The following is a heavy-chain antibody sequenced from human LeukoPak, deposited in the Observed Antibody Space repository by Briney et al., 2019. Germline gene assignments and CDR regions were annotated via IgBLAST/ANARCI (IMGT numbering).Heavy chain of an antibody. J-gene: IGHJ3*02. CDR1: GFTVSSNY. CDR2: IYSGGST. D-gene: IGHD4-23*01. Sequence: GGSLRLSCAASGFTVSSNYMSWVRQAPGKGLEWVSVIYSGGSTYYADSVKGRFTISRDNSKNTLYLQMNSLRAEDTAVYYCARDTPYGGNDAFDIWGQGTMVTVSS. CDR3: ARDTPYGGNDAFDI. V-gene: IGHV3-66*01.